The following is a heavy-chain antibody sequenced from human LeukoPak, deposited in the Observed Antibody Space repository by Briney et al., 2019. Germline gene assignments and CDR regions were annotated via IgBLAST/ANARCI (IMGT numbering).Heavy chain of an antibody. CDR2: ISYSGAT. J-gene: IGHJ3*02. D-gene: IGHD3-10*01. CDR1: GDSVSSNN. Sequence: SQTLSLTCAITGDSVSSNNAAWTWIRQPPGKGLEWIGYISYSGATSYNPSLKSRVTISEDTSKNQFYLRLSSMTAADTAIYYCAAGGYYGSGAFHIWGLGTMVTVSS. CDR3: AAGGYYGSGAFHI. V-gene: IGHV4-59*02.